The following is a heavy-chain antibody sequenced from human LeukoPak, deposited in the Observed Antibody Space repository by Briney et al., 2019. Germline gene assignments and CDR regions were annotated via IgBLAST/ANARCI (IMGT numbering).Heavy chain of an antibody. CDR2: SHTSGST. CDR1: GGPISGFY. CDR3: ARHTRYGHYNPLDM. Sequence: PSETLSLTCTVSGGPISGFYWSWIRQPPGKELEWIGYSHTSGSTGYNPSLESRVTISVDTSKNQFSLRVTSVTAADTAVYYCARHTRYGHYNPLDMWGQGTMVTVST. V-gene: IGHV4-4*09. J-gene: IGHJ3*02. D-gene: IGHD4-17*01.